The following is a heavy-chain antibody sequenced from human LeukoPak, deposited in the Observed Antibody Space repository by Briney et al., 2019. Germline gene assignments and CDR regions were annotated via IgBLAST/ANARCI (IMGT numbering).Heavy chain of an antibody. Sequence: SETLSLTCTVSGGSISSSSYYWGWIRQPPGRGLEWIGSIYYSGSTYYNPSLKSRVTISVDTSKNQFSLKLSSVTAADTAVYYCARLGWYDSSSWYFGRREKFPNWFDPWGQGTLVTVSS. V-gene: IGHV4-39*01. J-gene: IGHJ5*02. CDR3: ARLGWYDSSSWYFGRREKFPNWFDP. CDR1: GGSISSSSYY. CDR2: IYYSGST. D-gene: IGHD6-13*01.